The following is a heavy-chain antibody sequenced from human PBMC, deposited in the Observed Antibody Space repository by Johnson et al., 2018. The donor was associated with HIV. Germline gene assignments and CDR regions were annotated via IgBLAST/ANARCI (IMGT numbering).Heavy chain of an antibody. CDR2: IKSKTDGGTT. J-gene: IGHJ3*02. CDR1: GFTFSNAW. D-gene: IGHD1-26*01. CDR3: ARDLSGSYRSDAFDI. V-gene: IGHV3-15*01. Sequence: VQLVESGGGLVQPGGSLRLSCAASGFTFSNAWMSWVRQAPGKGLEWVGRIKSKTDGGTTDYAAPVKGRFTISRDNAKNSLYLQMNSLRAEDTAVYYCARDLSGSYRSDAFDIWGQGTMVTVSS.